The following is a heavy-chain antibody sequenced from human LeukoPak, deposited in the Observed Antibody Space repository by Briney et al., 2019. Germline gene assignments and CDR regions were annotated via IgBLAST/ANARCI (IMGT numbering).Heavy chain of an antibody. CDR2: ISYNGGST. V-gene: IGHV3-64D*09. Sequence: GGSLRLSCSASGFTLSSHAMHWVRQAPGKALEYVSAISYNGGSTYYANSVKDRFTISRDNSKNTLYLQMSSLRPEDTAVFYCVRRTGNYFDYWGQGALVTVSS. J-gene: IGHJ4*02. D-gene: IGHD3/OR15-3a*01. CDR1: GFTLSSHA. CDR3: VRRTGNYFDY.